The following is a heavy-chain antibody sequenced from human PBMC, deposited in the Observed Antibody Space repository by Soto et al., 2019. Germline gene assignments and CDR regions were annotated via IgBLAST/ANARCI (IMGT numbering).Heavy chain of an antibody. J-gene: IGHJ6*02. CDR3: ASLYGDQISGYYYGLDV. CDR1: GFTFSSYG. V-gene: IGHV3-33*01. D-gene: IGHD4-17*01. Sequence: QVQLVESGGAVVQPGRSLRLSCAASGFTFSSYGMHWVRQAPGKGLEWVAVIWYDGSNKYYADSVKGRFTISRDNTKNXXYLEMNSLRAEDTAVYYCASLYGDQISGYYYGLDVWGQGTTVTVSS. CDR2: IWYDGSNK.